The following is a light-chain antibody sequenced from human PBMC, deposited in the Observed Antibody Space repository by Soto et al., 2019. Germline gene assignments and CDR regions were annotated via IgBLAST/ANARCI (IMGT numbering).Light chain of an antibody. Sequence: VMTQSPATLSVSPGERATLSCRASQSVPSTYLAWYQQKRGQAPRLLIDGASSRAAGIPDRISGSRSGTEFTLTISSLQSEDFGVYCCQQFEDWPTFGQGTKVDIK. CDR1: QSVPST. J-gene: IGKJ1*01. V-gene: IGKV3-15*01. CDR2: GAS. CDR3: QQFEDWPT.